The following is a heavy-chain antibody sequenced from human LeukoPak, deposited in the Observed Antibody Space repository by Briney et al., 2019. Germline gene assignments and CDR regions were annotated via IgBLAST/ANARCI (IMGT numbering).Heavy chain of an antibody. D-gene: IGHD6-19*01. Sequence: ETGGSLRLSCAASGFTFSSYAMSWVRQAAGKGLEWVSAISGSGGSTYYADSVKGRFTISRDNSKNTLYLQMNSLRAEDTAVYYCAKEGAVGVYFDYWGQGTLVTVSS. CDR3: AKEGAVGVYFDY. CDR2: ISGSGGST. J-gene: IGHJ4*02. V-gene: IGHV3-23*01. CDR1: GFTFSSYA.